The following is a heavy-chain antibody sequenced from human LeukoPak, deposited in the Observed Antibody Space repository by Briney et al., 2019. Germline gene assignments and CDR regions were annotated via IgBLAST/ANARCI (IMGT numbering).Heavy chain of an antibody. J-gene: IGHJ4*02. Sequence: GGSLRLSCAASGFTFSSYWMHWVRQAPGKGLVWVSRINSDGSSTSYADSVKGRFTISRDNAKNTLYLQMNSLRAEDTAVYYCARSVGSYYFDYWGQGTLVTVSS. CDR2: INSDGSST. D-gene: IGHD3-10*01. V-gene: IGHV3-74*01. CDR1: GFTFSSYW. CDR3: ARSVGSYYFDY.